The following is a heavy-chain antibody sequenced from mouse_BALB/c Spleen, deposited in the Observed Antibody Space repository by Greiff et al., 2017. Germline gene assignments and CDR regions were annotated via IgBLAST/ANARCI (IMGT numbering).Heavy chain of an antibody. CDR1: GYTFTSYW. CDR2: IDPSDSYT. CDR3: ARHGSSYYSMDY. J-gene: IGHJ4*01. V-gene: IGHV1-69*02. Sequence: QVQLQQPGAELVKPGASVKLSCKASGYTFTSYWMHWVKQRPGQGLEWIGEIDPSDSYTNYNQKFKGKATLTVDKSSSTAYMQLSSLTSEDSAVYYCARHGSSYYSMDYWGQGTSVTVSS. D-gene: IGHD1-1*01.